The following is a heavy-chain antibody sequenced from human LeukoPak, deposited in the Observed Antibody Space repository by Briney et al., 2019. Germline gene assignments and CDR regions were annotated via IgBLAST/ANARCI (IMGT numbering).Heavy chain of an antibody. V-gene: IGHV1-69*13. J-gene: IGHJ3*02. D-gene: IGHD1-1*01. CDR3: ARDMAGTTGTGNDAFDI. Sequence: SVKVSCKASGYTFTSYYMHWVRQAPGQGLEWMGGIIPIFGTANYAQKFQGRVTITADESTSTAYMELSSLRSEDTAVYYCARDMAGTTGTGNDAFDIWGQGTMVTVSS. CDR1: GYTFTSYY. CDR2: IIPIFGTA.